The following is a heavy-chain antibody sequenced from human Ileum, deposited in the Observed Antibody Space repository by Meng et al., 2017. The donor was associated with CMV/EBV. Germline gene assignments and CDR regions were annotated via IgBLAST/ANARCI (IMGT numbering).Heavy chain of an antibody. CDR1: GGSISNYS. D-gene: IGHD1-14*01. CDR2: VKSSGSAS. V-gene: IGHV4-4*07. CDR3: ARRLREARERTWENWLDS. Sequence: QVQLQESGPGLVKPWETMSLAWTVSGGSISNYSWNWIRQPAGKGLEWIGRVKSSGSASLYNPSLKSRVTVSVDMSKNQFFLKLSSVTAADTAIYYCARRLREARERTWENWLDSWGQGILGTVAS. J-gene: IGHJ5*02.